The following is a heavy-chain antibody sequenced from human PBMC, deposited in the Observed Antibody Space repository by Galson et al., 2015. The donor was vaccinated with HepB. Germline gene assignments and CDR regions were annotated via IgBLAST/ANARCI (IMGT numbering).Heavy chain of an antibody. CDR1: GGTFSSYA. CDR2: IIPIFGTA. V-gene: IGHV1-69*06. D-gene: IGHD1-26*01. J-gene: IGHJ4*02. Sequence: SVKVSCKAPGGTFSSYAISWVRQAPGQGLEWMGGIIPIFGTANYAQKFQGRVTITADKSTSTAYMELSSLRSEDTAVYYCAREGLSGSYFDPTAAYFDYWGQGTLVTVSS. CDR3: AREGLSGSYFDPTAAYFDY.